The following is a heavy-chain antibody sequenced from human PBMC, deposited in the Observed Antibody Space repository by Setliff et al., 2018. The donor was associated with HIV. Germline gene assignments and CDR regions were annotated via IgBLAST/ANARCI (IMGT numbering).Heavy chain of an antibody. CDR1: GFTLSSYA. D-gene: IGHD1-26*01. CDR3: ARDFRDYVGKFDY. Sequence: LSLSCAASGFTLSSYAMTWVRQAPGKGLEWVSYVSGRGDSIYYAASVKGRFTISRDNAKNSLYLQMNSLIAEDTAVYYCARDFRDYVGKFDYWGQGTLVTVSS. CDR2: VSGRGDSI. J-gene: IGHJ4*02. V-gene: IGHV3-48*03.